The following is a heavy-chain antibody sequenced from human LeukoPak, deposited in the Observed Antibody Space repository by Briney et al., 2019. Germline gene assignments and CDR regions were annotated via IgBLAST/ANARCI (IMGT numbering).Heavy chain of an antibody. J-gene: IGHJ4*02. CDR2: MNPNSGNA. V-gene: IGHV1-8*01. D-gene: IGHD3-16*01. CDR3: ARVPWGDSFDY. Sequence: ASVKVSCKASGYTFISYDFNWVRQATGQGLEWMGWMNPNSGNAGYAQKFQGRVTMTWNISISTAYMELSSLKSEDTAVYYCARVPWGDSFDYWGQGTPVAVSS. CDR1: GYTFISYD.